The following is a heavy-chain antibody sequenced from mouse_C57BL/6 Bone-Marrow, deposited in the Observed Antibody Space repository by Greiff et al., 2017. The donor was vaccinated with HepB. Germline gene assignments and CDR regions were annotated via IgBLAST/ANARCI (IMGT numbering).Heavy chain of an antibody. V-gene: IGHV7-3*01. J-gene: IGHJ4*01. CDR2: IRNKANGYTT. CDR1: GFTFTDYY. D-gene: IGHD1-1*01. CDR3: ARDYYGPRV. Sequence: EVKLQESGGGLVQPGGSLSLSCAASGFTFTDYYMSWVRQPPGKALEWLGFIRNKANGYTTEYSASVKGRFTISRDNSQSILYLQMNALRAEDSATYYCARDYYGPRVWGQGTSVTVSS.